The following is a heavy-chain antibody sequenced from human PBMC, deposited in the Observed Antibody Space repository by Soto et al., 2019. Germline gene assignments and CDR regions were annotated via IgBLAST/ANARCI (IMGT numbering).Heavy chain of an antibody. CDR3: ARDPQGYCSGGGCYDLDQ. Sequence: ASVNVSCKASGYIFTSYYLHWVLQAPGQGLEWMGIINPSGGSTTYAQKFQGRVTMTRDTSTSTVYMDLSSLRSEDTAVYYCARDPQGYCSGGGCYDLDQWGQGTLVTVSS. CDR2: INPSGGST. J-gene: IGHJ4*02. CDR1: GYIFTSYY. D-gene: IGHD2-15*01. V-gene: IGHV1-46*01.